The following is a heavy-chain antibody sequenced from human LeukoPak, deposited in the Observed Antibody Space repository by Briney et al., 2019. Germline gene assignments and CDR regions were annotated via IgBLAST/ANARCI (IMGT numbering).Heavy chain of an antibody. V-gene: IGHV3-30*04. D-gene: IGHD4-17*01. CDR1: GFTFSSYV. CDR2: ISYDGNDK. CDR3: AKEIWPTVTTPGHTHFDY. J-gene: IGHJ4*02. Sequence: PGGSLRLSCAASGFTFSSYVMHWVRQAPGKGLEWVALISYDGNDKYYADSVKGRFTISRDNSKNTLCLQMNSLRAEDTAVYYCAKEIWPTVTTPGHTHFDYWGQGTLVTVPS.